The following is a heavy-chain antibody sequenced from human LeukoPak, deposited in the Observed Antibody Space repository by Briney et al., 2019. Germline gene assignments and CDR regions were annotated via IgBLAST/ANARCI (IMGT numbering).Heavy chain of an antibody. CDR3: AREPQGYFDY. CDR1: GFTFSSYV. Sequence: GGSLRLSCAAFGFTFSSYVIHWVRQAPGKGLEWVAIIWYDGSNKYYADSVKGRFTISRDNSKNTLYLQMNSLRAEDTAVYYCAREPQGYFDYWGQGTLVTVSS. V-gene: IGHV3-33*01. J-gene: IGHJ4*02. CDR2: IWYDGSNK.